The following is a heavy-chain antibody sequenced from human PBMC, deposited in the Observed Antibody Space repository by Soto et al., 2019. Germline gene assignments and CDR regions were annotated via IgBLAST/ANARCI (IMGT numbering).Heavy chain of an antibody. CDR2: ITGSGDST. D-gene: IGHD6-19*01. J-gene: IGHJ4*02. V-gene: IGHV3-23*01. CDR1: GFTFSSYA. CDR3: AKDDEGHRLAPGGGCDFDD. Sequence: EVQLLESGGGLVQPGGSLRLSCAASGFTFSSYAMSWVRQAPGKGLEWVSAITGSGDSTYHADSVKGRFTISRDNSKNTLYLEMTSLRVEDTAVYYCAKDDEGHRLAPGGGCDFDDWGQGTLVTVAS.